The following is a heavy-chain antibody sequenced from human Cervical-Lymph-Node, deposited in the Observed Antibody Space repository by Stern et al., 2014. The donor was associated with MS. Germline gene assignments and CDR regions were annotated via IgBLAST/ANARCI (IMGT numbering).Heavy chain of an antibody. D-gene: IGHD4-17*01. J-gene: IGHJ4*02. Sequence: QVQLVQSGSELKRPGASVKVSCRTSGYSFTSNAINWVRQAPGQGLEWMGWINTNTGHPTYAQGFAGRFVFSLDTSISTAYLHISSLESEDTAIYYCARDHPVTSDDYFDYWGQGTLVTVSS. CDR2: INTNTGHP. CDR1: GYSFTSNA. CDR3: ARDHPVTSDDYFDY. V-gene: IGHV7-4-1*02.